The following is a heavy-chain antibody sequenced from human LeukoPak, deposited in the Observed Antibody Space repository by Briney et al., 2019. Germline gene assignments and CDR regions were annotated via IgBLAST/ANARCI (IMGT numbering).Heavy chain of an antibody. Sequence: GGSLRLSCAASGFTFSSYGMHWVRQAPGKGLEWVAFIRYDGSNKYYADSVKGRFTISRDNSKNTLYLQMNSLRAEDTAVYYCATSPWGYYDSSASNLFDYWGQGTLVTVFS. V-gene: IGHV3-30*02. CDR1: GFTFSSYG. J-gene: IGHJ4*02. CDR2: IRYDGSNK. CDR3: ATSPWGYYDSSASNLFDY. D-gene: IGHD3-22*01.